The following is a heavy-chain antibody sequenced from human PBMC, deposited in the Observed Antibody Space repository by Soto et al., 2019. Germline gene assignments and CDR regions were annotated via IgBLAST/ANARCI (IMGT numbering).Heavy chain of an antibody. CDR2: IYWDDDK. J-gene: IGHJ4*02. Sequence: QITLKESGPTLVKPTQTLTLTCTFSGFSLSSSGVGVGWIRQPLGKALEWLALIYWDDDKRYSPSLKSRVTITKDTSKKPVVLTRTNMDTVDTATYDCAHRREYSSGWCFDYWGQGTLVPVPS. CDR1: GFSLSSSGVG. CDR3: AHRREYSSGWCFDY. D-gene: IGHD6-19*01. V-gene: IGHV2-5*02.